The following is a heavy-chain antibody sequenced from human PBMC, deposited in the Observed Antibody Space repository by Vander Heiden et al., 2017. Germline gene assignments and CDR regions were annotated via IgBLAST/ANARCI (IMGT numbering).Heavy chain of an antibody. D-gene: IGHD3-10*01. CDR1: GFHFRYYA. CDR2: ISGSGNDA. V-gene: IGHV3-23*04. CDR3: AKEGLWYGGNWFDP. Sequence: EVQLVESGGGLVQPGGSLRVSCQASGFHFRYYALTSVRQAPGKGLEWVSTISGSGNDADYAGSVKGRFIISRDNSKNTLYLQMNSLRAGDTALYYCAKEGLWYGGNWFDPWGQGTLVTVSS. J-gene: IGHJ5*01.